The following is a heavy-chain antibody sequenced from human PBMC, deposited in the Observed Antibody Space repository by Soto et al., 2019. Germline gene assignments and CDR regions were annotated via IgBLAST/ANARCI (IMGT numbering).Heavy chain of an antibody. J-gene: IGHJ4*02. Sequence: PGGSLRLSCAASGFTFSSYEINLVRQAPGKGLEWVSYISSSGSTIYYADSVKGRFTISRDNAKNSLYLQMNSLRAEDTAVYYCARAGYSYGYFDYWGQGTLVTVSS. CDR1: GFTFSSYE. CDR2: ISSSGSTI. CDR3: ARAGYSYGYFDY. V-gene: IGHV3-48*03. D-gene: IGHD5-18*01.